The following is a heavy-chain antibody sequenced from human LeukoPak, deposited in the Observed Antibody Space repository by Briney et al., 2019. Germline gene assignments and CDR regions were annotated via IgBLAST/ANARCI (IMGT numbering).Heavy chain of an antibody. J-gene: IGHJ5*02. CDR3: ARAPLPLPFKGNFFDP. V-gene: IGHV4-39*07. CDR1: GGSISSSSYY. CDR2: IYYSGST. Sequence: SETLSLTCTVSGGSISSSSYYWGWIRQPPGKGLEWIGSIYYSGSTYYNPSLKSRVTISVDTSKNQFSLKLNSVTAADTAVYYCARAPLPLPFKGNFFDPWGQGTLVTVSS.